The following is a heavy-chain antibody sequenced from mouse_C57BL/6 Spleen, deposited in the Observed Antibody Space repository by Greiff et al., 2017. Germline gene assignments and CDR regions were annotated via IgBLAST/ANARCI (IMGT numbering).Heavy chain of an antibody. J-gene: IGHJ2*01. CDR2: IDPEDGET. Sequence: EVQRVESGAELVKPGASVKLSCTASGFNIKDYYMHWVKQRTEQGLEWIGRIDPEDGETKYAPKFQGKDTITADTSSNTAYLQLSSLTAEDTAVYYCARSGPSSHFDYGGQGTTLTVSA. D-gene: IGHD1-1*01. V-gene: IGHV14-2*01. CDR1: GFNIKDYY. CDR3: ARSGPSSHFDY.